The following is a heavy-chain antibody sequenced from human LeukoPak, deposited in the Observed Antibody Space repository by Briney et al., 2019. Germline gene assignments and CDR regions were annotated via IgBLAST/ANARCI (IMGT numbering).Heavy chain of an antibody. CDR2: IVVGSGNT. CDR3: AAEITMVRGVIVDY. V-gene: IGHV1-58*02. CDR1: GFTFTSSA. J-gene: IGHJ4*02. Sequence: SVKVSCKASGFTFTSSAMQWVRQARGQRLEWIGWIVVGSGNTNYAQKFQERVTITRDMSTSTAYMELSSLRSEDAAVYYCAAEITMVRGVIVDYWGQGTLVTVSS. D-gene: IGHD3-10*01.